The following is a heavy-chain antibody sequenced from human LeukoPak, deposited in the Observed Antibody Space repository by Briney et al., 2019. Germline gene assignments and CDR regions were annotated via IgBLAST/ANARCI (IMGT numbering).Heavy chain of an antibody. J-gene: IGHJ4*02. CDR2: IYSGDTT. V-gene: IGHV3-66*01. CDR3: ASILRSSSGYYFDY. CDR1: GFTVSDNY. D-gene: IGHD3-10*01. Sequence: GGSLRLSCAASGFTVSDNYMGWVRQAPGKGLEWVSVIYSGDTTFYADSVRGKFTISRDNSKNTLYLQMNSLRAEDTAVYYCASILRSSSGYYFDYWGQGTLVTVSS.